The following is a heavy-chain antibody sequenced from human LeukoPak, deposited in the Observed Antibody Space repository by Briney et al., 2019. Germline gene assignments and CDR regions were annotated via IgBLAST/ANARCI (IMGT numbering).Heavy chain of an antibody. CDR3: ARGGRDSSGWEYFQH. Sequence: TGGSLRLSCAASGFTFSSYALSWVRQAPGKGLEWVSTINGNGGSTYYADSVKGRFTISRDNSKHTLYLQMNSLRAEDTAVYYCARGGRDSSGWEYFQHWGQGTLVTVSS. J-gene: IGHJ1*01. D-gene: IGHD3-22*01. V-gene: IGHV3-23*01. CDR1: GFTFSSYA. CDR2: INGNGGST.